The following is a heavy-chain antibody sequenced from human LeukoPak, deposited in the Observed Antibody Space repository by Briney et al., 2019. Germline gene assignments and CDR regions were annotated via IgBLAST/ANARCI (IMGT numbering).Heavy chain of an antibody. CDR2: INSDGSST. Sequence: GGSLRLSCAASGFTLSSYWMHWVRQAPGKGLVWVSRINSDGSSTSYADSVKGRFTISRDNSKNTVSLQMDSLRVDDTGVYYCARGFLQLTPYYFDYWGQGTLVTVSS. V-gene: IGHV3-74*01. CDR3: ARGFLQLTPYYFDY. D-gene: IGHD1-1*01. CDR1: GFTLSSYW. J-gene: IGHJ4*02.